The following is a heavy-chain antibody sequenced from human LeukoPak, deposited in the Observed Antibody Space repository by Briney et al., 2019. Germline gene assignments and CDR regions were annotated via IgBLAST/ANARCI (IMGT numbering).Heavy chain of an antibody. CDR2: ISSSSSYI. D-gene: IGHD1-26*01. Sequence: GGSLRLSCADSGFTFSSYSMNWVRQAPGKGLEWVSSISSSSSYIYYADSVKGRFTISRDNAKNSLYLQMNSLRAEDTAVYYCARDKIVGATYFDYWGQGTLVTVSS. CDR1: GFTFSSYS. J-gene: IGHJ4*02. CDR3: ARDKIVGATYFDY. V-gene: IGHV3-21*01.